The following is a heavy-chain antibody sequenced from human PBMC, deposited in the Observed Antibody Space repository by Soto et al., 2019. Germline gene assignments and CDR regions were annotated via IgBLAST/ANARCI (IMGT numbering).Heavy chain of an antibody. D-gene: IGHD3-16*01. Sequence: PSETLSLTCTVSGGSISSGDYSWSWIRQPPGKGLEWIGYIYYSGSTYYNPSLKSRVTISVDTSKNQFSLKLSSVTAADTAVYYCARDMIRFSWSRLRHGMDVWGQGTTVTVSS. V-gene: IGHV4-30-4*01. CDR3: ARDMIRFSWSRLRHGMDV. J-gene: IGHJ6*02. CDR1: GGSISSGDYS. CDR2: IYYSGST.